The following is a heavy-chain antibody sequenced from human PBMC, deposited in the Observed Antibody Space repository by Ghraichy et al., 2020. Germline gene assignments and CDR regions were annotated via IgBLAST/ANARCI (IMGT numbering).Heavy chain of an antibody. CDR1: GGSISSYY. Sequence: ESLNISCTVSGGSISSYYWSWIRQPPGKGLEWIGYIYYSGSTNYNPSLKSRVTISVDTSKNQFSLKLSSVTAADTAVYYCARLRMTTFIWFDPWGQGTLVTVSS. J-gene: IGHJ5*02. CDR2: IYYSGST. CDR3: ARLRMTTFIWFDP. D-gene: IGHD2/OR15-2a*01. V-gene: IGHV4-59*08.